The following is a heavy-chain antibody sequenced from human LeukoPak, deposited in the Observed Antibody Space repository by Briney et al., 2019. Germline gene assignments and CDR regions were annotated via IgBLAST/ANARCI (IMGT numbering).Heavy chain of an antibody. V-gene: IGHV3-9*01. CDR2: ISWDSGSI. J-gene: IGHJ5*02. CDR1: GFTFDDYA. Sequence: GGSLRLSCAASGFTFDDYAMHWVRQAPGKGLEWVSGISWDSGSIGYADSVKGRFTISRDNAKNSLYLQMNSLRAEDTALYYCAKDISSSWYVARFDPWGQGTLVTVSS. D-gene: IGHD6-13*01. CDR3: AKDISSSWYVARFDP.